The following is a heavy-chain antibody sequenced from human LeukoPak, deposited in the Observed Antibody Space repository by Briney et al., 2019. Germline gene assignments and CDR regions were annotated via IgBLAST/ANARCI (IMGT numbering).Heavy chain of an antibody. CDR2: IYYSGNT. CDR3: ASQPYYDILTGYSHFDY. D-gene: IGHD3-9*01. Sequence: PSETLSLTCTVSGGSISSTSYYWGWIRQPPGKGLEWIGSIYYSGNTYYNPSLQSRVTISVDTPKNQFSPKLGYLTAPGTAVYYCASQPYYDILTGYSHFDYWGQGTLVTVSS. CDR1: GGSISSTSYY. V-gene: IGHV4-39*01. J-gene: IGHJ4*02.